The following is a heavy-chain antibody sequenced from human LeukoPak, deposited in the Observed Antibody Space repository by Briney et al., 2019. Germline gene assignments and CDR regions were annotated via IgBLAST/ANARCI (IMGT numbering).Heavy chain of an antibody. CDR1: GYTFTSYG. V-gene: IGHV1-18*01. CDR2: ISAYNGNT. J-gene: IGHJ6*03. Sequence: ASVKVSCKASGYTFTSYGISWVRQAPGQGLEWMGWISAYNGNTNYAQKLQGRVTMTTDTSTSTAYIELRSLRSDDTAVYYCARAGVTIFGVVIAVGWGNYYMDVWGKGTTVTVSS. D-gene: IGHD3-3*01. CDR3: ARAGVTIFGVVIAVGWGNYYMDV.